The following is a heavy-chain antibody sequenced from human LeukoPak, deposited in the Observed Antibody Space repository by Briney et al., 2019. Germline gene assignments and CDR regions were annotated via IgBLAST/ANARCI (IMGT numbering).Heavy chain of an antibody. CDR1: GFTFSSYA. J-gene: IGHJ6*02. D-gene: IGHD1-26*01. V-gene: IGHV3-30-3*01. CDR2: ISYDGSNK. Sequence: PGRSLRLSCAASGFTFSSYAMHWVRQAPGKGLEWVAVISYDGSNKYYADSVKGRFTISRDNSKNTLYLQMNSLRAEDTAVYYCARDRAIVGATTYYYYYYGMDVWGQGTTVTVSS. CDR3: ARDRAIVGATTYYYYYYGMDV.